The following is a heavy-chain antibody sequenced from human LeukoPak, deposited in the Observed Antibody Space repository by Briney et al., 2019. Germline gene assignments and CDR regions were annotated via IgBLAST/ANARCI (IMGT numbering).Heavy chain of an antibody. Sequence: GGSLRLSCAASGFTFSSYGMHWVRQAPGKGLEWVAVISYDGSNKYYADSVKGRFTISRDNSKNMVFLQMDRLRAEDTAVYYCARLWGGNGYSGGSLDLWGQGTLVTVSS. CDR3: ARLWGGNGYSGGSLDL. D-gene: IGHD3-16*01. J-gene: IGHJ5*02. V-gene: IGHV3-30*03. CDR1: GFTFSSYG. CDR2: ISYDGSNK.